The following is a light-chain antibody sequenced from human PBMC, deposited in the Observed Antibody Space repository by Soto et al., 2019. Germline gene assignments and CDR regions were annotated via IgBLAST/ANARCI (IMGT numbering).Light chain of an antibody. V-gene: IGKV3-11*01. CDR3: QQRSNWLGT. CDR1: QSLSKY. J-gene: IGKJ4*01. Sequence: EIVLTQSPATLSLSPGERATLSCRASQSLSKYLAWYQQKPGQAPRLLIYDASNRATGIPARFSGSGSGTDVTLTISSLEPEDFAVYYCQQRSNWLGTFGGGTKVEIK. CDR2: DAS.